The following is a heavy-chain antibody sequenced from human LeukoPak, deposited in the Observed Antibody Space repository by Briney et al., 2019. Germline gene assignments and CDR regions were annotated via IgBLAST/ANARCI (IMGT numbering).Heavy chain of an antibody. V-gene: IGHV5-51*01. CDR2: IYPGDSDT. CDR3: ARHNVGATLIYYYYYGMDV. Sequence: GESLKISCKGSGYSFTSYWIGWVRQMPGKGLEWMGIIYPGDSDTRYSTSFQGQVTISADKSISTAYLQWSSLKASDTAMYYCARHNVGATLIYYYYYGMDVWGQGTTVTVSS. CDR1: GYSFTSYW. J-gene: IGHJ6*02. D-gene: IGHD1-26*01.